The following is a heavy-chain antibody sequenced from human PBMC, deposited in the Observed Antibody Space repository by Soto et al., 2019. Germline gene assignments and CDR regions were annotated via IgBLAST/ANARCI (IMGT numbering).Heavy chain of an antibody. V-gene: IGHV3-13*01. D-gene: IGHD2-2*01. Sequence: EVQLVESGGGLVQPGGSLRVACTASGFTFSRHDMHWVRQVSGKGREWVSAIGAVDDTYYPGSVKGRFTISRDDAKKSVFLQLNSLRAEDTAVYYCAREGGKSSPYAFDVWGPGTTGIVSS. CDR1: GFTFSRHD. J-gene: IGHJ6*02. CDR3: AREGGKSSPYAFDV. CDR2: IGAVDDT.